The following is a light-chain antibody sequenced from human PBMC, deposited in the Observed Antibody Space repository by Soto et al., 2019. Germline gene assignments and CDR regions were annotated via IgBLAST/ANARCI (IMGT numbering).Light chain of an antibody. J-gene: IGKJ5*01. CDR2: DAS. CDR3: QQSSNWPPEIT. CDR1: QSVSNNY. Sequence: EIVLTHSAGTVSLSPGERATLSFRATQSVSNNYLAWYQQKPGQAPRLLIYDASSRATGIPDRFSGSGSGTDFILTISSLEPEDFAVYYCQQSSNWPPEITFGQGTRLEIK. V-gene: IGKV3D-20*02.